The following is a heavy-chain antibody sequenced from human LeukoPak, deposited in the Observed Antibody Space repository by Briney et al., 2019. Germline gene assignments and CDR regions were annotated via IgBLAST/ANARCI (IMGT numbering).Heavy chain of an antibody. CDR3: ARTTVNSKAFPNWFDP. CDR2: IYYTGTA. V-gene: IGHV4-39*01. Sequence: SGTPSLTCTVSGASITSSRFYWGLIRQPPGKGLEWIRTIYYTGTASYNPSLKSRVTISVDTSKNQYSLQLRSVTAADTAVYYCARTTVNSKAFPNWFDPWGQGTLVTVSS. J-gene: IGHJ5*02. D-gene: IGHD4-17*01. CDR1: GASITSSRFY.